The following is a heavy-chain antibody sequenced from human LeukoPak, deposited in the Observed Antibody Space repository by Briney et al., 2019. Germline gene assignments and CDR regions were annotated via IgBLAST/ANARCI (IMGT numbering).Heavy chain of an antibody. J-gene: IGHJ3*02. D-gene: IGHD5-18*01. V-gene: IGHV4-59*11. CDR1: GGSISSHY. Sequence: PSETLSLTCTVSGGSISSHYWSWIRQPPGKGLEWIGYIYYSGSTKYNPSHKSRVTISVDTSKKQFSLKLSSVTAADTAVYYCARSGYSYGADALDIWGQGTMVTVSS. CDR3: ARSGYSYGADALDI. CDR2: IYYSGST.